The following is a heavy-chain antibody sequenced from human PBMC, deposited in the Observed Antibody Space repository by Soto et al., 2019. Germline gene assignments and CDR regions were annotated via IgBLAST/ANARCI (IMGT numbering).Heavy chain of an antibody. CDR3: ARDRKADWFDP. V-gene: IGHV4-30-4*01. J-gene: IGHJ5*02. CDR1: GGSISSGDYY. Sequence: PSETLSLTCTVSGGSISSGDYYWSWIRQPPGKGLEWIGYIYYSGSTYYNPSLKSRVTISVDTSKNQFSLKLSSVTAADTAVYYCARDRKADWFDPWGQGTLVTVSS. CDR2: IYYSGST.